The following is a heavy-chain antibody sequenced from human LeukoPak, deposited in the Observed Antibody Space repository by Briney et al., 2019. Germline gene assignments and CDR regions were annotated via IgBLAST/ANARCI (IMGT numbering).Heavy chain of an antibody. V-gene: IGHV3-15*01. D-gene: IGHD3-22*01. CDR3: TTSSQTTNHYDSSGYYSCY. Sequence: GGSLRLFCAASGFTFSSYAMSWGRQAPGKGLEWVGRIKSKTDGGTTDYAAPVKGRFTISRDDSKNTLYLQMNSLKTEDTAVYYCTTSSQTTNHYDSSGYYSCYWGQGTPVTVSS. CDR2: IKSKTDGGTT. J-gene: IGHJ4*02. CDR1: GFTFSSYA.